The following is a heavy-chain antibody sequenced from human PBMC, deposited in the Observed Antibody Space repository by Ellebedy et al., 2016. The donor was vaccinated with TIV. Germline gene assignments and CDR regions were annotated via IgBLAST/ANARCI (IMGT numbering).Heavy chain of an antibody. CDR3: AKEVPGEPYFHY. J-gene: IGHJ1*01. Sequence: GESLKISCAASGFTFSSYAMSWVRQVPGQGLEWVSDITDDGDSTYYAGSVRGRFTTSRDNSKNTLFLLMNSLRAKDTAIYYCAKEVPGEPYFHYWGQGTLVTVSS. V-gene: IGHV3-23*01. CDR1: GFTFSSYA. CDR2: ITDDGDST. D-gene: IGHD3-16*01.